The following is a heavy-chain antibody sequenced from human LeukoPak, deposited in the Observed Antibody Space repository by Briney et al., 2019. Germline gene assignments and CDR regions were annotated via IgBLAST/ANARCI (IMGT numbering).Heavy chain of an antibody. CDR2: VRYGGST. D-gene: IGHD5-24*01. J-gene: IGHJ4*02. V-gene: IGHV4-39*01. CDR3: ARNVEMATIDY. CDR1: GGSMSSNTHS. Sequence: SETLSLTCTVSGGSMSSNTHSWAWIRQPPGKGLEWIGSVRYGGSTYYNPSLKSRVTISVDTSKNQFSLKLSSVTAADTAVYYCARNVEMATIDYWGQGTLVTVSS.